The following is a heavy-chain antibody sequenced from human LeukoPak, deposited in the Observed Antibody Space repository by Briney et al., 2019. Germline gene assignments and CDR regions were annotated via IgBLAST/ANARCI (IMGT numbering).Heavy chain of an antibody. CDR2: ISSSGSTI. Sequence: PGGPLRLSCAASGFTFSSYEMNWVRQAPGKGLEWVSYISSSGSTIYYADSVKGRFTISRDNAKNSLYLQMNSLRAEDTAVYYCAIGGIAAQLSYFDYWGQGTLVTVSS. CDR1: GFTFSSYE. J-gene: IGHJ4*02. V-gene: IGHV3-48*03. CDR3: AIGGIAAQLSYFDY. D-gene: IGHD6-25*01.